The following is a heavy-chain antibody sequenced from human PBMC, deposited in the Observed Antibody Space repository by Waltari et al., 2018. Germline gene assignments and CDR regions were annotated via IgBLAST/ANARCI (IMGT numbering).Heavy chain of an antibody. CDR1: GGSINPFY. D-gene: IGHD2-15*01. J-gene: IGHJ4*02. CDR2: IYYSGGT. Sequence: QVLLKESGPGLEKSSETLSLICTVSGGSINPFYWSWLRQTPGKGLEWIGYIYYSGGTNYNPSLKSRVTLSADTSKNQFSLKLTSVTAADTATYFCARQVSGEPYFDNWGQGISVTVSS. V-gene: IGHV4-59*08. CDR3: ARQVSGEPYFDN.